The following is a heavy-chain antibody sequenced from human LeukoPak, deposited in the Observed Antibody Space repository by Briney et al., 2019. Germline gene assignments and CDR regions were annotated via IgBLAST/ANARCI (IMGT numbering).Heavy chain of an antibody. J-gene: IGHJ6*03. CDR2: ISSSSSYI. D-gene: IGHD3-10*01. V-gene: IGHV3-21*01. Sequence: ETLSLTCAVYGGSFSGYYWSWIRQPPGKGLEWVSSISSSSSYIYYADSVKGRFTISRDNAKNSLYLQMNSLRAEDTAVYYCASEDYYGSGSYYPGAPYYYMDVWGKGTTVTVSS. CDR3: ASEDYYGSGSYYPGAPYYYMDV. CDR1: GGSFSGYY.